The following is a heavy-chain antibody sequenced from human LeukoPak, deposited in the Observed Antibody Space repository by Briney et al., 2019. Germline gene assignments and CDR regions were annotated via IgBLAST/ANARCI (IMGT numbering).Heavy chain of an antibody. V-gene: IGHV4-34*01. CDR2: INHSGST. J-gene: IGHJ4*02. D-gene: IGHD5-18*01. CDR1: GGSFSGYY. CDR3: AREGYSYGSSDY. Sequence: PSETLSLTCAVYGGSFSGYYWSWIRQPPGKGLEWIGEINHSGSTNYNPSLKSRVTMSVDTSKNQFSLKLTSVTAADTAVYYCAREGYSYGSSDYWGQGTLVTVSS.